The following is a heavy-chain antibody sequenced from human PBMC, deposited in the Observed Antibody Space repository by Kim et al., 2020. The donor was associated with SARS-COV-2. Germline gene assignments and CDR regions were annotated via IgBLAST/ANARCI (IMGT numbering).Heavy chain of an antibody. J-gene: IGHJ4*02. CDR1: GYTFTGYY. CDR3: ARVDFAGVPAAKGDY. Sequence: ASVKVSCKASGYTFTGYYMHWVRQAPGQGLEWMGWIHPNSGGTNYAQKFQGRVTKTRDTSISTAYMELSRLRSDDTAGYYCARVDFAGVPAAKGDYWGQGTLVTVSS. CDR2: IHPNSGGT. D-gene: IGHD2-2*01. V-gene: IGHV1-2*02.